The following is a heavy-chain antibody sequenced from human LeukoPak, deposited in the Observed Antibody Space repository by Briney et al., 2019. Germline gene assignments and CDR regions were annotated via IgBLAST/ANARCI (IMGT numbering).Heavy chain of an antibody. CDR2: INHSGST. CDR3: ARGRDAFDI. J-gene: IGHJ3*02. V-gene: IGHV4-34*01. CDR1: GESFSGYY. Sequence: IPSETLSLTCAVYGESFSGYYWSWIRQSPGKGLEWMGEINHSGSTNYNPSLKSRVTISVDTSKNQFSLKLSSVTAADTAIYYCARGRDAFDIWGQGTMVTVSS.